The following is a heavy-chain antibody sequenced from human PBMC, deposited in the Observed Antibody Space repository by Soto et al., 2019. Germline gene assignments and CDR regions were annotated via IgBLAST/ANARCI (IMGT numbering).Heavy chain of an antibody. J-gene: IGHJ6*02. CDR1: GFTFSSYS. V-gene: IGHV3-48*02. Sequence: QSGGSLRLSCAASGFTFSSYSMNWVRQAPGKGLEWVSYISSSSSTIYYADSVKGRFTISRDNAKNSLYLQMNSLRDEDTAVYYCARDREGWVGVAELYYYYGMDVWGQGTTVTVSS. CDR3: ARDREGWVGVAELYYYYGMDV. D-gene: IGHD1-26*01. CDR2: ISSSSSTI.